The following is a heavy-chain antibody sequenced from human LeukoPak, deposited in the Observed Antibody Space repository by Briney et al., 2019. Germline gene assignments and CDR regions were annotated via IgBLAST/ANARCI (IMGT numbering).Heavy chain of an antibody. CDR2: IYYSEST. J-gene: IGHJ4*02. D-gene: IGHD3-22*01. CDR3: ARVGYYYDSSGYYFWRGLDY. V-gene: IGHV4-39*07. Sequence: PSETLSLTCTVSSGSIRGSSYYWGWIRQPPGKGLEWIGNIYYSESTYYNPSLKSRVTISLDTSKNQFSLKLSSVTAADTAVYYCARVGYYYDSSGYYFWRGLDYWGQGTLVTVSS. CDR1: SGSIRGSSYY.